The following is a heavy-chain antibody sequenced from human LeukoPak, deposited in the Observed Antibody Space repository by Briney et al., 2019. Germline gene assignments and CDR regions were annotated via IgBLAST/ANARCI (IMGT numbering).Heavy chain of an antibody. CDR1: GFTFSSYG. D-gene: IGHD5-12*01. J-gene: IGHJ6*03. V-gene: IGHV3-30*02. CDR3: AKGGGYEAQYSYYYLDV. CDR2: IRYDGSNK. Sequence: PGGSLRLSCAASGFTFSSYGMYWVRQAPGKGLEWGAFIRYDGSNKYYADSVKGRFTVSRDNFRNTLYLQMKSLRAEDTAVYYCAKGGGYEAQYSYYYLDVWGKGTTVTISS.